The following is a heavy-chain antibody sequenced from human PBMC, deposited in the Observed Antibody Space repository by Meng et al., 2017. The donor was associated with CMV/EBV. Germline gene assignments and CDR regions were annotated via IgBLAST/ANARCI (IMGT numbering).Heavy chain of an antibody. CDR3: ARTGNYYDSSGYYRPFVP. D-gene: IGHD3-22*01. CDR2: ISSSGSTI. Sequence: GESLKISCAASGFTFSDYYMSWIRQAPGKGLEWVSYISSSGSTIYYADSVKGRFTISRDNAKNSLYLQMNSLRAEDTAVYYCARTGNYYDSSGYYRPFVPWGQGTLVTVSS. J-gene: IGHJ5*02. V-gene: IGHV3-11*01. CDR1: GFTFSDYY.